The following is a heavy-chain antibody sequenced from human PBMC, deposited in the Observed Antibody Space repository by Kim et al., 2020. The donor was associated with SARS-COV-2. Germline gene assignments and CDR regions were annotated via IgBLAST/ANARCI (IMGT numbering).Heavy chain of an antibody. CDR3: ARDVGVLLWFGESYGMDV. V-gene: IGHV1-18*01. CDR1: GYTFTSYG. Sequence: ASVKVSCKASGYTFTSYGISWVRQAPGQGLEWMGWISAYNGNTNYAQKLQGRVTMTTDTSTSTAYMELRSLRSDDTAVYYCARDVGVLLWFGESYGMDVWGQGTTVTVSS. CDR2: ISAYNGNT. J-gene: IGHJ6*02. D-gene: IGHD3-10*01.